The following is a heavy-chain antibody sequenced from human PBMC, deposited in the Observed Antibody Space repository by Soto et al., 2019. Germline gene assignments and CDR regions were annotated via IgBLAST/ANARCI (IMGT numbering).Heavy chain of an antibody. CDR3: ATYQDSDWKTYRFRH. D-gene: IGHD3-16*02. CDR1: GLTFRTYL. Sequence: EVQLVESGGDLVQPGGSLKLSCRTSGLTFRTYLMSWVRQAPGKGLEWVANIKTDGSEEYYADSVEGRFTISRDNTKNSLYLQRNSLRAADTAIYYCATYQDSDWKTYRFRHWGQGTLVTVSS. J-gene: IGHJ4*02. CDR2: IKTDGSEE. V-gene: IGHV3-7*01.